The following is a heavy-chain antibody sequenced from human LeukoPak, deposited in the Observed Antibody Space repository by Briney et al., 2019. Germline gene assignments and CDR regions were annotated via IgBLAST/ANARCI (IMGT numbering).Heavy chain of an antibody. CDR2: IYYSGST. Sequence: SETLSLTCTVSGGSISSSSYYWGWIRQPPGKGLEWIGSIYYSGSTYYNPSLKSRVTISVDTSKNQFSLKLSSVTAADTAVYYCARDPLSITMVRGVMDWGQGTLVTVSS. V-gene: IGHV4-39*07. CDR1: GGSISSSSYY. J-gene: IGHJ4*02. D-gene: IGHD3-10*01. CDR3: ARDPLSITMVRGVMD.